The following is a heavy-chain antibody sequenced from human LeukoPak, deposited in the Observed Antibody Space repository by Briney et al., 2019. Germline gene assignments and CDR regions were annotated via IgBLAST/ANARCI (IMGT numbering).Heavy chain of an antibody. CDR3: ARELEDMTGAFDI. Sequence: SETLSLTCTVSGDSISTYYWSWIRQPAGQGLEWIGRIYTTGRTNYNPSLKSRVTISVDTSNNQFSLNLSSVTAADTAVYYCARELEDMTGAFDIWGQGTMVTVSS. CDR1: GDSISTYY. CDR2: IYTTGRT. J-gene: IGHJ3*02. V-gene: IGHV4-4*07. D-gene: IGHD1-1*01.